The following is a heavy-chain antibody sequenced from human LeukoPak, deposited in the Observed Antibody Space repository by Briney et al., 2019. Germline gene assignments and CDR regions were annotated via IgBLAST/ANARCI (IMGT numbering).Heavy chain of an antibody. V-gene: IGHV3-64*01. CDR2: ITSSGSST. Sequence: QTGGSLRLSCSASGFIFYSYAMHWVRQAPGRGLEYVAAITSSGSSTSHANSVKGRFTISRDNSKNTLYLQMGSLRPEDMAVYFCTRGPGYDYVWGTYRADYWGQGTLVTVSS. CDR3: TRGPGYDYVWGTYRADY. CDR1: GFIFYSYA. D-gene: IGHD3-16*02. J-gene: IGHJ4*02.